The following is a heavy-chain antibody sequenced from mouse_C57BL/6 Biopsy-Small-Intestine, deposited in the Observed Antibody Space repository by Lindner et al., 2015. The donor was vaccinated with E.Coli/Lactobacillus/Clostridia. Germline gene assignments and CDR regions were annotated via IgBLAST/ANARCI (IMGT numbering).Heavy chain of an antibody. CDR3: VRKDYGSSYEFAY. V-gene: IGHV1-81*01. CDR1: GYTFTSYG. J-gene: IGHJ3*01. CDR2: IYPRSGNT. Sequence: VQLQESGADLARPGASVKLSCKASGYTFTSYGISWVKQRTGQGLEWIGEIYPRSGNTYYNEKFKGKATLTADKSSSTAYMELRSLTSEDSAVYFCVRKDYGSSYEFAYWGQGTLVTVST. D-gene: IGHD1-1*01.